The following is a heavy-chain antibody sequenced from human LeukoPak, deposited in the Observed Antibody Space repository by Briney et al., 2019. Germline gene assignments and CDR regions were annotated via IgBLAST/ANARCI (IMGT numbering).Heavy chain of an antibody. Sequence: ATVKVSCKASGYTFTKFYIHWVRQAPGQGLEWMGMVNPSDGVTTYAQRFQGRVTMTRDMSTTTVYMDLRSLRSEDTAVYFCARGQKGWLSPGSGGLFASYYTYYYMDVWGRGTTVTVSS. J-gene: IGHJ6*03. CDR1: GYTFTKFY. V-gene: IGHV1-46*01. CDR2: VNPSDGVT. CDR3: ARGQKGWLSPGSGGLFASYYTYYYMDV. D-gene: IGHD3-10*01.